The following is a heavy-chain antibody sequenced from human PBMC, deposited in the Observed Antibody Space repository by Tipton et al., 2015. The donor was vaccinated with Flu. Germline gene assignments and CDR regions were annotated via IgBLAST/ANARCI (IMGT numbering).Heavy chain of an antibody. CDR2: VGHDGTFK. CDR1: GFTFHHYG. V-gene: IGHV3-33*01. J-gene: IGHJ4*02. D-gene: IGHD6-19*01. CDR3: ARDQRQQWLVGVRGYHFDF. Sequence: SLRLSCAASGFTFHHYGIHWVRQAPGKGLEWVALVGHDGTFKGYLNSVRGRFTVSRDNSNNTVFLQMNSLRDEDTAVYYCARDQRQQWLVGVRGYHFDFWGLGTLVTVSS.